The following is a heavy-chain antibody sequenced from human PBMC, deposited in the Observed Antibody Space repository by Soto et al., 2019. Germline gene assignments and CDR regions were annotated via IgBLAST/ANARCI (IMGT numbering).Heavy chain of an antibody. CDR3: ARDLAEYYDSSGYNFDY. V-gene: IGHV3-7*05. CDR2: IKQDGSEK. CDR1: GFTFSSYW. J-gene: IGHJ4*02. Sequence: EVQLVESGGGLVQPGGFLRLSCAASGFTFSSYWMSWVRQAPGKGLEWVANIKQDGSEKYYVVSVKGRFTISRDNANNSLYLQMNSLRAEDTAVYYCARDLAEYYDSSGYNFDYWGQGTLVTVSS. D-gene: IGHD3-22*01.